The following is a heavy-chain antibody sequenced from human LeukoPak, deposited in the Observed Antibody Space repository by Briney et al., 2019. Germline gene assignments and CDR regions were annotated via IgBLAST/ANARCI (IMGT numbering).Heavy chain of an antibody. CDR1: GFPFSNYA. CDR3: ASHYCTSITRYFDY. V-gene: IGHV3-23*01. D-gene: IGHD2/OR15-2a*01. Sequence: GSLRLSCAASGFPFSNYAMSWVRQAPGKGLEWVSAISGSNFGTSYADSVKGRFTISRDNSRNTLYLRVNSLRAEDTAVYFCASHYCTSITRYFDYWGQGTLVTVSS. J-gene: IGHJ4*02. CDR2: ISGSNFGT.